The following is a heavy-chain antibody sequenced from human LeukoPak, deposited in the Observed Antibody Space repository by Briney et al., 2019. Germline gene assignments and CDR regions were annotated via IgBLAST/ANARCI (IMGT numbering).Heavy chain of an antibody. Sequence: PGGSLRLSCAASGLTFSSYWMSWVRQAPGKGLEWVANIKQDGSDKSYVDSVRGRFVISRDNAKNSLYLQMNSLRVEDTAVYYCARGHYGMDAWGQGTTVTVSS. V-gene: IGHV3-7*02. CDR3: ARGHYGMDA. J-gene: IGHJ6*02. CDR1: GLTFSSYW. CDR2: IKQDGSDK.